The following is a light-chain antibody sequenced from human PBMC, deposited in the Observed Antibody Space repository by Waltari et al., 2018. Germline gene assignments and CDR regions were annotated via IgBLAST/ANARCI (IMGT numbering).Light chain of an antibody. Sequence: EIVMTQSPATLSVSPGERATLSCRASQSVTSNLACYQQKPGQAPRLLIHDGSTRATGIPARFSGSGSGTEFTLTISSLQSDDFAVYSCQQYHTWPLTFGGGTKVEI. CDR2: DGS. J-gene: IGKJ4*01. CDR1: QSVTSN. V-gene: IGKV3-15*01. CDR3: QQYHTWPLT.